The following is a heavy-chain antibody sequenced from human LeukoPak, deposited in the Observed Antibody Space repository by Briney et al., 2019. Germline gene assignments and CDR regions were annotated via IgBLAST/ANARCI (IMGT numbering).Heavy chain of an antibody. J-gene: IGHJ5*02. CDR3: ARNAYCSSTSCYILSGWFDP. V-gene: IGHV1-2*02. CDR1: GYTFTAYP. D-gene: IGHD2-2*02. Sequence: ASVNVSCKASGYTFTAYPMHWVRQAPGQGLEWMGWINPNSGGTTYAQKFQGRVTMTRDTSISTAYMELSRLTSDDTAVYYCARNAYCSSTSCYILSGWFDPWGQGTLVTVSS. CDR2: INPNSGGT.